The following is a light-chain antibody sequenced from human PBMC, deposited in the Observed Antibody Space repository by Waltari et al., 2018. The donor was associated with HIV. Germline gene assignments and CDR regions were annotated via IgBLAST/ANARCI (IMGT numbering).Light chain of an antibody. Sequence: VLTQSPGTLSSSPGERATLSCRASHNITSRYLAWYQQRPGQAPRLLIYNTVDRAAGIPDRFSGSWSGADFTLTISRLEPEDSAVYHCQQYDGSPTFGLGTKLEIK. CDR1: HNITSRY. CDR3: QQYDGSPT. CDR2: NTV. J-gene: IGKJ2*01. V-gene: IGKV3-20*01.